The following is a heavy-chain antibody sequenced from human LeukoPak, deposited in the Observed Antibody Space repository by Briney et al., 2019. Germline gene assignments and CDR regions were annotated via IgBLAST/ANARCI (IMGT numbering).Heavy chain of an antibody. J-gene: IGHJ4*02. D-gene: IGHD6-19*01. Sequence: PAKSLRLSCAASGFSFGSYGIHWVRQAPGKGLEWVAVISHEGSQTYYADSVRGRFIISRDNSKNMVYLQMNSLRVEDTAVYYCARTREQWQVLDYWGQGTLVTVSS. V-gene: IGHV3-30*03. CDR2: ISHEGSQT. CDR3: ARTREQWQVLDY. CDR1: GFSFGSYG.